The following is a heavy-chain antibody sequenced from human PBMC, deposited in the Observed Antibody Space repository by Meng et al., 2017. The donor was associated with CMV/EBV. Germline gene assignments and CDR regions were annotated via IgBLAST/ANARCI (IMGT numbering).Heavy chain of an antibody. Sequence: ESLKISCAASGFTFSSYSMNWVRQAPGKGLEWVSSISSSSSYIYYADSVKGRFTISRDNAKNSLYLQMNSLRAEDTAVYYCAYKTYRVDSSSWGPFDYWGQGTLVTVSS. J-gene: IGHJ4*02. D-gene: IGHD6-13*01. CDR2: ISSSSSYI. CDR1: GFTFSSYS. CDR3: AYKTYRVDSSSWGPFDY. V-gene: IGHV3-21*01.